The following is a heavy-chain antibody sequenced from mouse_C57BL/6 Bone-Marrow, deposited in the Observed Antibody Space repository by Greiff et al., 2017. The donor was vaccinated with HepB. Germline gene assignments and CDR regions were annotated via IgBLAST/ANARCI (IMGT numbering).Heavy chain of an antibody. CDR1: GYTFTSYG. V-gene: IGHV1-81*01. Sequence: VQLQQSGAELARPGASVKLSCKASGYTFTSYGLSWVKQRTGQGLEWIGEIYPRSGNTYYNEKFKGKATLTADKSSSTAYMELRSLTSEDSAVYFCARGDEGYAMDYWGQGTSVTVSS. CDR2: IYPRSGNT. J-gene: IGHJ4*01. D-gene: IGHD3-3*01. CDR3: ARGDEGYAMDY.